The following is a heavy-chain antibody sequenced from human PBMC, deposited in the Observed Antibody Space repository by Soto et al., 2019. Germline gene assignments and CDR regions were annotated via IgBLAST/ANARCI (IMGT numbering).Heavy chain of an antibody. CDR2: TYYRSKWYN. J-gene: IGHJ5*02. D-gene: IGHD2-2*01. CDR1: GDSVSSNSAA. Sequence: PSQTLSLTCAISGDSVSSNSAAWNRIRQSPSRGLEWLGRTYYRSKWYNDYAVSVKSRITINPDTSKNQFSLQLNSVTPEDTAIYYCARERKYKLLSWYWFDLWGQGTLVTVSS. CDR3: ARERKYKLLSWYWFDL. V-gene: IGHV6-1*01.